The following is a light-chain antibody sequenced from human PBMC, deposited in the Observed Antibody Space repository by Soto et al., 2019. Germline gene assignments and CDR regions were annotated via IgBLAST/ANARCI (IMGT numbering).Light chain of an antibody. V-gene: IGKV2D-29*01. Sequence: DIVMTQTPLSLSVTPGQPASISCKSSQSLLGSDGKTYLYWYLQKPGQPPQLLIYQVSNRFSGVPDRFSGSGSGTNFTLKISRVEAEDVGVYYCKHCVEFPQTFGQGTKLEIK. J-gene: IGKJ2*01. CDR3: KHCVEFPQT. CDR2: QVS. CDR1: QSLLGSDGKTY.